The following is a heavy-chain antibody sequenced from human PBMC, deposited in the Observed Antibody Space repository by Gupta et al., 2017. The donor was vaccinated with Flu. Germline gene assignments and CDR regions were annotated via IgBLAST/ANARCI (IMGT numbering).Heavy chain of an antibody. CDR2: ITESGSIA. V-gene: IGHV3-11*01. D-gene: IGHD4-17*01. CDR3: ARDDGPLTKRRSDY. CDR1: GFTLCDYA. Sequence: QVQLVESGGGLVKPGGSLTISCATSGFTLCDYAMSWIRRAPGKGLEWVSYITESGSIAKYADSVQGRFTISRDNAKKSLHRQMNNLRDEDTAVYFCARDDGPLTKRRSDYWGQGTLVTVSS. J-gene: IGHJ4*02.